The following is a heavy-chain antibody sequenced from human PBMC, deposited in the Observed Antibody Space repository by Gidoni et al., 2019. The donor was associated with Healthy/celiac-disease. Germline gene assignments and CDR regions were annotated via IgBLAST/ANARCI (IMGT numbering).Heavy chain of an antibody. CDR1: GGTVSSYA. D-gene: IGHD3-10*01. Sequence: VQLVQSGGEVKKPGSSVKVSCKASGGTVSSYAISWGRQAPGQGLAWRGGIIPIFGTANYAQKFHGKVTITADESTSTASMELSSLRSEDTAVYYCARERGRYYYGSGSAYKGGYYFDYWGQGTLVTVSS. V-gene: IGHV1-69*01. J-gene: IGHJ4*02. CDR2: IIPIFGTA. CDR3: ARERGRYYYGSGSAYKGGYYFDY.